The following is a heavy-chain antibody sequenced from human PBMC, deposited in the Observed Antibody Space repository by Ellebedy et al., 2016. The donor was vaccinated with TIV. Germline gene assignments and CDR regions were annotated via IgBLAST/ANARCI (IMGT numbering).Heavy chain of an antibody. Sequence: ASAKVSCXASGYPFTAYDINWVRQVTAQGLEWMGWMNPDSGNTGYAQKFQGRVTMTKNTSARTAYMELNSLGSEDTAVYYCARGRCHGDKCYSSYFYHWGQGTLVTVSS. CDR2: MNPDSGNT. J-gene: IGHJ1*01. CDR3: ARGRCHGDKCYSSYFYH. CDR1: GYPFTAYD. V-gene: IGHV1-8*01. D-gene: IGHD2-15*01.